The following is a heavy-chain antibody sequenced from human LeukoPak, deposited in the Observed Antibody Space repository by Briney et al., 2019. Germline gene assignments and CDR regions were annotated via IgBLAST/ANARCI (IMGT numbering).Heavy chain of an antibody. CDR2: IYSGGST. V-gene: IGHV3-53*05. D-gene: IGHD3-3*01. J-gene: IGHJ4*02. CDR1: GFTVSSNY. CDR3: ARDVVVITIFGVVDY. Sequence: AGGSLRLSCAASGFTVSSNYMSWGRQAPGKWLEWVSVIYSGGSTYYADSVKGRFTISRDNSKNTLYLQMNSLRAEDTAVYYCARDVVVITIFGVVDYWGQGTLVTVSS.